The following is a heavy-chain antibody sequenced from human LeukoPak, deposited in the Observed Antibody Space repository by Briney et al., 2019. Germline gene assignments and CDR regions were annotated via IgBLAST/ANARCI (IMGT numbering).Heavy chain of an antibody. J-gene: IGHJ4*02. CDR3: ARVLYDGSGYYHDY. CDR1: GGSISSSSYY. CDR2: IYYSGST. V-gene: IGHV4-39*01. D-gene: IGHD3-22*01. Sequence: PSETLSLTCTVSGGSISSSSYYWGWIRQPPGKGLEWIGSIYYSGSTYYNPSLKSRVTISVDTSKNQFSLNLNSVTDADTAVYYCARVLYDGSGYYHDYWGQGTLVTVSS.